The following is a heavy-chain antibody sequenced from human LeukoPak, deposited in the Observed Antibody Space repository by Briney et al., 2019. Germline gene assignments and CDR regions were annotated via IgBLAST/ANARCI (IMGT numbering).Heavy chain of an antibody. CDR3: ARDTSLSGYDFDY. CDR2: ISYDGSNK. D-gene: IGHD3-16*02. CDR1: GFTLSSYA. Sequence: PGGSLRLSCAASGFTLSSYAMHWVRQAPGKGLEWVAVISYDGSNKYYADSVKGRFTISRDNSKNTPYLQMNSLRAEDTAAYYCARDTSLSGYDFDYWGQGTLVTVSS. V-gene: IGHV3-30*01. J-gene: IGHJ4*02.